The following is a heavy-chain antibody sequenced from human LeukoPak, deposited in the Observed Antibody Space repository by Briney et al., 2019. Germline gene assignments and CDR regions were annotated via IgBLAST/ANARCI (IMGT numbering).Heavy chain of an antibody. CDR1: GFTFSSYG. J-gene: IGHJ6*03. D-gene: IGHD6-13*01. CDR2: IGDSGGSA. CDR3: AKDRVATERYYMDV. Sequence: GGSLRLSCAASGFTFSSYGMSWVRQAPGKGLEWVSAIGDSGGSAYYADSVKGRFTISRDNSKNTLYLQMNSLRAEDTAVYYCAKDRVATERYYMDVWGKGTTVTISS. V-gene: IGHV3-23*01.